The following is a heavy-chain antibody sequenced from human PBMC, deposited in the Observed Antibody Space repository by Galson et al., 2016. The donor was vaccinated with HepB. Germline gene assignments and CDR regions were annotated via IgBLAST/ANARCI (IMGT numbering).Heavy chain of an antibody. Sequence: SLRLSCAASGFTFGDYAMHWVRQAPGKGLEWVSGISWDSGSIGYADSVKGRFTISRDNAKNSLYLQMTSLTVDDAALYDCAKDQGTVISAVDYWGQGTLVTVPS. D-gene: IGHD2-21*01. J-gene: IGHJ4*02. CDR3: AKDQGTVISAVDY. CDR1: GFTFGDYA. CDR2: ISWDSGSI. V-gene: IGHV3-9*01.